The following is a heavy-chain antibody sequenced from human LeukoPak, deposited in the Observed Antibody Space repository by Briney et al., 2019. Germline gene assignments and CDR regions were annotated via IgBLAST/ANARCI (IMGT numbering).Heavy chain of an antibody. Sequence: PGGSLRLSCAASGFTFSSYWMSWVRQAPGKGLEWVANIKQAGSEKYSVDSVKGRFTISRDNAKNSLYLQMNSLRSEDTAVYYCARDMYSRPGDAFDIWGQGTMVTVSS. CDR3: ARDMYSRPGDAFDI. V-gene: IGHV3-7*01. D-gene: IGHD6-13*01. CDR2: IKQAGSEK. J-gene: IGHJ3*02. CDR1: GFTFSSYW.